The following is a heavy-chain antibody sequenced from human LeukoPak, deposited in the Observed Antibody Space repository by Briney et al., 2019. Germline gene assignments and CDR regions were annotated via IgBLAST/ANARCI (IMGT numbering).Heavy chain of an antibody. D-gene: IGHD3-22*01. CDR1: GGSISSYY. J-gene: IGHJ2*01. CDR2: ISYSGRT. CDR3: ARVGVGGCDSRWYFDL. V-gene: IGHV4-59*08. Sequence: SETLSLTCTVSGGSISSYYWIWIRQPPGKGLEWIGYISYSGRTNYNPSLKSRVTISGDTSKNQFSLRLNSVTAADTAVYYCARVGVGGCDSRWYFDLWGRGTLVTVSS.